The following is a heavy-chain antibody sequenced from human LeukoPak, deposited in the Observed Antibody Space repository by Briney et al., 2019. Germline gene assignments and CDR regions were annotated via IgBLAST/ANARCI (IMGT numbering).Heavy chain of an antibody. V-gene: IGHV3-30*02. CDR2: IRYDGSNK. CDR3: ARDCDQLLWGDYYYYMDV. D-gene: IGHD2-2*01. CDR1: GFTFSSYG. J-gene: IGHJ6*03. Sequence: GGSLRLSCAASGFTFSSYGMHWVRQAPGKGLEWVAFIRYDGSNKYYADSVKGRFTISRDNSKNTLYLQMNSLRAEDTAVYYCARDCDQLLWGDYYYYMDVWGKGTTVTVSS.